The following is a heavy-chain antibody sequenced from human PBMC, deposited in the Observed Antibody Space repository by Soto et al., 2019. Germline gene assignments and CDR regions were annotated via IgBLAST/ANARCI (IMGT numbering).Heavy chain of an antibody. CDR2: MNPNSGNT. Sequence: GYSVQVSCKASGYTFTSYDINWVRQATGQGLEWMGWMNPNSGNTGYAQKFQGRVTMTRNTSISTAYMELSSLRSEDTAVYYCARGASPIGYSTRAEFDDWGQGTLVTVAS. V-gene: IGHV1-8*01. D-gene: IGHD6-13*01. J-gene: IGHJ4*02. CDR1: GYTFTSYD. CDR3: ARGASPIGYSTRAEFDD.